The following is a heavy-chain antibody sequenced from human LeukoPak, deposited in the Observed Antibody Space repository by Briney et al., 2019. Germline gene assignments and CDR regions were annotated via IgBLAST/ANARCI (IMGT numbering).Heavy chain of an antibody. D-gene: IGHD1-26*01. CDR1: GGTFISYA. CDR2: IIPIFGTA. J-gene: IGHJ6*03. Sequence: ASVKVSCKASGGTFISYAISWVRQAPGQGLEWMGGIIPIFGTANYAQKFQGRVTITADKSTSTAYMELSSLRSEDTAVYYCARGWEPGNYYYMDVWGKGATVTVSS. CDR3: ARGWEPGNYYYMDV. V-gene: IGHV1-69*06.